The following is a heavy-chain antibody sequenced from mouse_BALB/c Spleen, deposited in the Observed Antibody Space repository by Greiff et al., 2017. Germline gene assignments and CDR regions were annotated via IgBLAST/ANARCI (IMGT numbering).Heavy chain of an antibody. Sequence: EVKVEESGGGLVKPGGSLKLSCAASGFAFSSYDMSWVRQTPEKRLEWVAYISSGGGSTYYPDTVKGRFTISRDNAKNTLYLQMSSLKSEDTAMYYCARHSRYYFDYWGQGTTLTVSS. CDR3: ARHSRYYFDY. V-gene: IGHV5-12-1*01. CDR2: ISSGGGST. J-gene: IGHJ2*01. CDR1: GFAFSSYD.